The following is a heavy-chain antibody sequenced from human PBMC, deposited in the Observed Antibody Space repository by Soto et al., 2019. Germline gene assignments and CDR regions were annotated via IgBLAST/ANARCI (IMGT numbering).Heavy chain of an antibody. CDR1: GGSISSYY. Sequence: SETLSLTCTVSGGSISSYYWSWIRQPPGKGLEWIGYIYYSGSTNYNPSLKSRVTISVDTSKNQFSLKLNSVTAADTAVYYCARGGGIVVVTAPYDHWGQGTLVTVSS. J-gene: IGHJ4*02. V-gene: IGHV4-59*08. D-gene: IGHD2-21*02. CDR3: ARGGGIVVVTAPYDH. CDR2: IYYSGST.